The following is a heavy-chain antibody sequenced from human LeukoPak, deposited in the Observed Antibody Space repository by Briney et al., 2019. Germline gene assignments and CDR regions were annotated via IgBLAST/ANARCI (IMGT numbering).Heavy chain of an antibody. CDR2: IYYSGST. CDR3: AGEGGSNWFDP. Sequence: SETLSLTCTVSGGSISSGDYYWSWIRQPPGKGLEWIGYIYYSGSTYYNPSLKSRVTISVDTSKHQFSLKLSSVTAADTAVYYCAGEGGSNWFDPWGQGTLVTVSS. CDR1: GGSISSGDYY. J-gene: IGHJ5*02. D-gene: IGHD3-10*01. V-gene: IGHV4-30-4*08.